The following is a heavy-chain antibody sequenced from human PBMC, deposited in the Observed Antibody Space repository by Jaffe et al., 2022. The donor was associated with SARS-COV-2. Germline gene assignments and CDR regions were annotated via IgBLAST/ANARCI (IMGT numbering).Heavy chain of an antibody. Sequence: QVQLQESGPGLVKPSQTLSLTCIVSGGSISSGDYYWSWIRQHPGKGLEWIGYIYYSGSTHYKSSLKSRVTISVDTSKNQFSLKLSSVTAADTAVYYCARTPRRYYFDYWGQGTLVTVSS. CDR1: GGSISSGDYY. CDR3: ARTPRRYYFDY. CDR2: IYYSGST. J-gene: IGHJ4*02. V-gene: IGHV4-31*03.